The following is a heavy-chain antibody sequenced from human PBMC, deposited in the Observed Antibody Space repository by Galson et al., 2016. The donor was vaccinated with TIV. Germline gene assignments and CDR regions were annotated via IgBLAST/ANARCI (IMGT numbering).Heavy chain of an antibody. Sequence: SLRLSCAASGFTFSGHDMHWVRQAPGKGLEWVAVVWYDGRNQYYSDSVKGRFTVPRDNSKNTLYLQIHTLRAEDSAVYYCARQWTTRVLAARAFDYWGQGTLVTVSS. CDR3: ARQWTTRVLAARAFDY. V-gene: IGHV3-33*01. CDR2: VWYDGRNQ. CDR1: GFTFSGHD. D-gene: IGHD6-6*01. J-gene: IGHJ4*02.